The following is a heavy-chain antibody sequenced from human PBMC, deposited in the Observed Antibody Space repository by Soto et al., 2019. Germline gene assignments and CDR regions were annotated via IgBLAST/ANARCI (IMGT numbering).Heavy chain of an antibody. J-gene: IGHJ4*02. CDR1: GGSISSSSYY. CDR2: IYYSGST. CDR3: ARDRDYDSSAVLAYY. D-gene: IGHD3-22*01. V-gene: IGHV4-39*07. Sequence: SETLSLTCTVSGGSISSSSYYWGWIRQPPGKGLEWIGNIYYSGSTYYNPSLKSRVTISVDTSKNQFSLKLSSVTAADTAVYYCARDRDYDSSAVLAYYWGQGTLVTVSS.